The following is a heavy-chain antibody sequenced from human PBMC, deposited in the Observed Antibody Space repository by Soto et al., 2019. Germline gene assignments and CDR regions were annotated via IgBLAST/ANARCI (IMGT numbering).Heavy chain of an antibody. CDR2: ISDSGGST. J-gene: IGHJ4*02. CDR1: GFTFSNYA. V-gene: IGHV3-23*01. D-gene: IGHD1-26*01. CDR3: ASTIVGGVVHAFDY. Sequence: EVQLLESGGGLVQPGGSLRLSCAASGFTFSNYAVNWVRQAPGKGLEWVSTISDSGGSTYYGDSVQGRFTISRDNSKHTLYLQMSSLGAEDTAIYYCASTIVGGVVHAFDYWGQGTLVTVSS.